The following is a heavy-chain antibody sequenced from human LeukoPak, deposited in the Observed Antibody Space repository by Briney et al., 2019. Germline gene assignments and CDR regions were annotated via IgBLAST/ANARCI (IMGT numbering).Heavy chain of an antibody. CDR2: IWYDGSNK. J-gene: IGHJ3*02. CDR1: GFTFSSYG. CDR3: MASYDAFDI. D-gene: IGHD1-26*01. V-gene: IGHV3-30*02. Sequence: GGSLRLSCAASGFTFSSYGMHWVRQAPGKGLEWVAVIWYDGSNKYYADSVKGRFTISRDNSKNTLYLQMNSLRAEDTAVYYCMASYDAFDIWGQGTMVTVSS.